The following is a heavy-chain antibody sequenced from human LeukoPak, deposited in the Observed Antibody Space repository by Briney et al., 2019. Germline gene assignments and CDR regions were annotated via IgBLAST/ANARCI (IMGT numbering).Heavy chain of an antibody. CDR1: GGTFSSYA. D-gene: IGHD6-6*01. V-gene: IGHV1-69*04. CDR2: IIPILGIA. J-gene: IGHJ6*02. CDR3: ARDRVESIAARPDYYYYGMDV. Sequence: SVKVSCKASGGTFSSYAISWVRQAPGQGLEWMGRIIPILGIANYAQKFQGRVTITADKSTSTAYMELSSLRSEDTAVYYCARDRVESIAARPDYYYYGMDVWGQGTTVTVSS.